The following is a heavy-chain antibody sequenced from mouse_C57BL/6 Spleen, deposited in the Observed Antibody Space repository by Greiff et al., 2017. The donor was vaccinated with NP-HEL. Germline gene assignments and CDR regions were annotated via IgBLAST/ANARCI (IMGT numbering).Heavy chain of an antibody. CDR1: GFTFSSYA. D-gene: IGHD1-1*01. V-gene: IGHV5-4*01. J-gene: IGHJ1*03. Sequence: EVHLVESGGGLVKPGGSLKLSCAASGFTFSSYAMSWVRQTPEKRLEWVATISDGGSYTYYPDNVKGRFTISRDNAKNNLYLQMSHLKSEDTAMYYCARGGDYYGSSSWYFDVWGTGTTVTVSS. CDR3: ARGGDYYGSSSWYFDV. CDR2: ISDGGSYT.